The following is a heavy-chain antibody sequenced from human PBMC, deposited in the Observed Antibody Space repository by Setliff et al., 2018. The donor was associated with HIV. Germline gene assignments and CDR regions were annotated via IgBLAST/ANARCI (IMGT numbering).Heavy chain of an antibody. V-gene: IGHV4-34*01. D-gene: IGHD1-26*01. CDR2: IKHSGSI. Sequence: SETLSLTCAVHGGSFSDYYWTWIRQPPGKGLEWIGEIKHSGSINYNPSLKSRVTISVDTAKNQFSLNLTSVTAADTAVYYCARGGFKWSGSYADYWGQGTLVTVSS. J-gene: IGHJ4*02. CDR3: ARGGFKWSGSYADY. CDR1: GGSFSDYY.